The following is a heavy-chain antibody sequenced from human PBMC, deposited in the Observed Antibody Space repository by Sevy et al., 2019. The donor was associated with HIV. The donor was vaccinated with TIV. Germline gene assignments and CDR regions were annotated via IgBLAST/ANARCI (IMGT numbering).Heavy chain of an antibody. Sequence: GSLRLSCAASGFTFSTYAMTWVRQGPGKGLEWVSSISASGGSTFYADSVKGRFTISRDNSKNTLYLQMNSLRADDTAVYYCAKRNTNWGQGTLVTVSS. CDR2: ISASGGST. CDR1: GFTFSTYA. CDR3: AKRNTN. J-gene: IGHJ4*02. V-gene: IGHV3-23*01.